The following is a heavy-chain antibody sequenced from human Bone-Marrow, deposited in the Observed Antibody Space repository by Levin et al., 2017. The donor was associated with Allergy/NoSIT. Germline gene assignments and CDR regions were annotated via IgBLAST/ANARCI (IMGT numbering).Heavy chain of an antibody. CDR2: IYYSGST. J-gene: IGHJ4*02. CDR1: GGSISSGGYY. CDR3: ARAPGIADHGYFDY. Sequence: LRLSCTVSGGSISSGGYYWSWIRQHPGKGLEWIGYIYYSGSTYYNPSLKSRVTISVDTSKNQFSLKLSSVTAADTAVYYGARAPGIADHGYFDYWGQGTLVTVSS. D-gene: IGHD6-13*01. V-gene: IGHV4-31*03.